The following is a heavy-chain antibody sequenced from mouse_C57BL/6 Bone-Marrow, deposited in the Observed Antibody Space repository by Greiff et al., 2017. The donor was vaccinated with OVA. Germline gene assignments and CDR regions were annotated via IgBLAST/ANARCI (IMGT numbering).Heavy chain of an antibody. Sequence: QVQLQQSGAELARPGASVKLSCKASGYTFTGYGISWVKQRTGQGLEWIGEIYPRSGNTYYNEKFKGKATLTADKSSSTAYMELRSLTSEDSAVYFCARAYYYGSSYVGGYFDVWGTGTTVTVSS. V-gene: IGHV1-81*01. J-gene: IGHJ1*03. CDR3: ARAYYYGSSYVGGYFDV. CDR2: IYPRSGNT. CDR1: GYTFTGYG. D-gene: IGHD1-1*01.